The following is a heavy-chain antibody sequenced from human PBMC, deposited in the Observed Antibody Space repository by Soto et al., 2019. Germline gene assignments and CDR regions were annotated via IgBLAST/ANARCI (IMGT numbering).Heavy chain of an antibody. Sequence: GGSLRLSCAASGFTFSSYAMHWVRQAPGKGLEWVAVISYDGSNKYYADSVKGRFTISRDNSKNTLYLQMNSLRAEDTAVYYCASLGYCSSTSCDDLGNYLGQGTLVTGS. CDR3: ASLGYCSSTSCDDLGNY. CDR1: GFTFSSYA. J-gene: IGHJ4*02. D-gene: IGHD2-2*01. V-gene: IGHV3-30-3*01. CDR2: ISYDGSNK.